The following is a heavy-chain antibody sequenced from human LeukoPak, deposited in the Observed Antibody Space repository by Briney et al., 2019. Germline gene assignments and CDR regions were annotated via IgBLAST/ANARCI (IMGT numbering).Heavy chain of an antibody. V-gene: IGHV4-4*07. CDR2: INISGST. D-gene: IGHD2-15*01. CDR1: GGSISSDY. Sequence: SETLSLTCTVSGGSISSDYWSWIRQPAGKGLEWIGRINISGSTNYNPSLKSRVTMSVDTSKNQFSLKLSSVTAADTAVYYCARSLVGRGYFDYWGQGTLVTVSS. CDR3: ARSLVGRGYFDY. J-gene: IGHJ4*02.